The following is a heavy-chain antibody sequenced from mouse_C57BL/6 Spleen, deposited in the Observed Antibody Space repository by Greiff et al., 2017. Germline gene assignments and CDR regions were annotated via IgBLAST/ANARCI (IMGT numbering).Heavy chain of an antibody. J-gene: IGHJ1*03. Sequence: DVQLQESGGDLVKPGGSLKLSCAASGFTFSSYGMSWVRQTPDKRLEWVATISSGGSYTYYPDSVKGRFTISRDNAKNTLYLQMSSLKSEDTAMYYCARQSYDRYFDVWGTGTTVTVSS. V-gene: IGHV5-6*01. CDR3: ARQSYDRYFDV. CDR2: ISSGGSYT. CDR1: GFTFSSYG. D-gene: IGHD2-12*01.